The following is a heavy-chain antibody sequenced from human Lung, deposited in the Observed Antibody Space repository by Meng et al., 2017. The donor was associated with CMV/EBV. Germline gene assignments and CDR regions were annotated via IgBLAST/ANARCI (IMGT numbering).Heavy chain of an antibody. V-gene: IGHV3-30*01. CDR3: ATYSRAPAAMRAYFNY. CDR1: FSDRTCS. D-gene: IGHD2-2*01. J-gene: IGHJ4*02. CDR2: ISYDENNK. Sequence: FSDRTCSMHWDRQAPSEEVEGVAMISYDENNKIYADAVKSRFNISRDNSKRTLYLQLDNLRTDDTAVYYCATYSRAPAAMRAYFNYWGLGTPVTVSS.